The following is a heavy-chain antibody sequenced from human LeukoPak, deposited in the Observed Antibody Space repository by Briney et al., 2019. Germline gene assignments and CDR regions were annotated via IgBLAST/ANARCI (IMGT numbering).Heavy chain of an antibody. V-gene: IGHV3-7*01. J-gene: IGHJ4*02. Sequence: PGGSLRLSCAASGFTFSRFSMNWVRQAPGKGLEWVANIQQDGSDKYYVDSVKGRFTISRDNAKNSLYLQMNSLRAEDTAVYYCARDLYRIVVVPHYFDYWGQGTLVTVSS. CDR2: IQQDGSDK. D-gene: IGHD3-22*01. CDR3: ARDLYRIVVVPHYFDY. CDR1: GFTFSRFS.